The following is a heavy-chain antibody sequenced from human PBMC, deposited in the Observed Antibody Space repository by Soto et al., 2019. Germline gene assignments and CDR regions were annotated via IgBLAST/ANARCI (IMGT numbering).Heavy chain of an antibody. CDR2: INPNSGGT. V-gene: IGHV1-2*04. J-gene: IGHJ4*02. D-gene: IGHD3-10*01. Sequence: ASVKVSCKASGGTFSSYAISWVRQAPGQGLEWMGWINPNSGGTNYAQEFQGWVTMTRDTSISTAYMELSRLRSDDTAVYYCARERNFYYGSGSYKPLDYWGQGTLVTVSS. CDR3: ARERNFYYGSGSYKPLDY. CDR1: GGTFSSYA.